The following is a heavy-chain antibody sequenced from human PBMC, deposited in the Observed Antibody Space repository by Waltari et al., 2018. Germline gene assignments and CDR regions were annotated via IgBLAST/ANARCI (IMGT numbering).Heavy chain of an antibody. CDR2: ISGSGDTT. CDR3: TKDRYFSAGREAFVEY. CDR1: GFTFSAYA. Sequence: EVQVLESGGGLVQPGGSLRLSCSASGFTFSAYAMSWVRQAPGKGLEWVSSISGSGDTTYYADSGKGRFTSSRDNSKNALDLQLNSLRAEDTAVYYCTKDRYFSAGREAFVEYWGQGTLVTVSS. J-gene: IGHJ4*02. D-gene: IGHD2-21*01. V-gene: IGHV3-23*01.